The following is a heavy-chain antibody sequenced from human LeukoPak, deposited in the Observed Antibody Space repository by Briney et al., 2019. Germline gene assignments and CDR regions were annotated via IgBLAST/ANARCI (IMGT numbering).Heavy chain of an antibody. CDR1: GASISSYS. CDR2: IYTSGST. D-gene: IGHD3-22*01. CDR3: ATREASRGNYYDH. J-gene: IGHJ5*02. V-gene: IGHV4-4*07. Sequence: SETLSLTCTVSGASISSYSWSWIRQPAGKGLEWIGRIYTSGSTKYNPSLNSRVTMSLDTSQKRFSLKVTSVTAADTALSYCATREASRGNYYDHWGHGTLVTVSS.